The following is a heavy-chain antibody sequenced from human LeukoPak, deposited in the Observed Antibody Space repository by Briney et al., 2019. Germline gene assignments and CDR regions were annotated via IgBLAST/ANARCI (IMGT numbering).Heavy chain of an antibody. CDR2: IYHSGST. V-gene: IGHV4-4*02. Sequence: SGTLSLTCAVSGGSISSSNWWSWVRQPPGKGLEWIGEIYHSGSTNYNPSLKSRVTISVDKSKNQFSLKLSSVTAADTAVYYCARGTGYWIFGVVIAYYFDYWGQGTLVTVSS. J-gene: IGHJ4*02. CDR1: GGSISSSNW. D-gene: IGHD3-3*01. CDR3: ARGTGYWIFGVVIAYYFDY.